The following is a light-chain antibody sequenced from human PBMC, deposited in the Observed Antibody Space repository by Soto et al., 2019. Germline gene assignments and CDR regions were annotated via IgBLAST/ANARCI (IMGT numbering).Light chain of an antibody. Sequence: ETVMTQSPATLSVSPGERSTLSCRASQSVSIKLAWYQQKPGQAPRLLIYGASTRATGIPARFSGSGSGTDFTLTISSLEPEDFAVYYCQQRSTWRTFGQGTKVDI. J-gene: IGKJ1*01. V-gene: IGKV3-11*01. CDR2: GAS. CDR1: QSVSIK. CDR3: QQRSTWRT.